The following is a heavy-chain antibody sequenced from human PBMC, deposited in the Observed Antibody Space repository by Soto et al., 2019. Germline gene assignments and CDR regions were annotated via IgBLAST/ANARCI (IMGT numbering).Heavy chain of an antibody. CDR1: GGSISSGGYY. D-gene: IGHD2-2*01. Sequence: PSETLSLTCTVSGGSISSGGYYWSWIRQHPGKGLEWIGYIYYSGSTYYNPSLKSRVTTSVDTSKNQFSLKLSSVTAADTAVYYCAIGPVVVPAADSGANRFDPWGQGTLVTVSS. CDR2: IYYSGST. J-gene: IGHJ5*02. V-gene: IGHV4-31*03. CDR3: AIGPVVVPAADSGANRFDP.